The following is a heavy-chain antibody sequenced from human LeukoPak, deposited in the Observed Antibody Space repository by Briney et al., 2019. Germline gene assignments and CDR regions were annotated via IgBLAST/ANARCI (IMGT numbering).Heavy chain of an antibody. CDR1: GFTLNNYA. Sequence: GWSLRLSCAASGFTLNNYAMSWVRQAPVKGLEWVSAISGSGGSTYYADSVKGRFTISRDNSKNTLYLQMNSLRAEDTDVYYCAKGYGGLDYWGQGTLVTVSS. V-gene: IGHV3-23*01. CDR2: ISGSGGST. D-gene: IGHD4-23*01. CDR3: AKGYGGLDY. J-gene: IGHJ4*02.